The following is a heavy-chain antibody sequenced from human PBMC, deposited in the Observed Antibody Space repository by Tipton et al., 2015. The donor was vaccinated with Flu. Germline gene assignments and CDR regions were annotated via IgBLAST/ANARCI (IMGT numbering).Heavy chain of an antibody. V-gene: IGHV1-18*01. CDR1: GYTFTSYG. CDR3: ARDGGRDFWSGYYGRYGMGV. D-gene: IGHD3-3*01. J-gene: IGHJ6*02. Sequence: LVQSGAEVKKPGASVKVSCKASGYTFTSYGISWVRQAPGQGLEWMGWISAYNGNTNYAQKLQGRVTMTTDTSTSTAYMELRSLRSDDTAVYCCARDGGRDFWSGYYGRYGMGVWGQGTTVTVSS. CDR2: ISAYNGNT.